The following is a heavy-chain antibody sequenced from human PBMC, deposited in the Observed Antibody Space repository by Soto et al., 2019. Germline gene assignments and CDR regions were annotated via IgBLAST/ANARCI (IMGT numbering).Heavy chain of an antibody. J-gene: IGHJ6*02. D-gene: IGHD5-18*01. V-gene: IGHV3-74*01. CDR1: GFTFNSYW. CDR3: ARGIPGHYAVDV. CDR2: VNGDGTTT. Sequence: EVQLVESGGGLVQPGGSLRLSCAASGFTFNSYWMHWVRQAPGKGLVWVSRVNGDGTTTNYADSVKGRFAIYRDNAKNTLYLQVDSLRDDDTAVYFCARGIPGHYAVDVLGQGTTVTVSS.